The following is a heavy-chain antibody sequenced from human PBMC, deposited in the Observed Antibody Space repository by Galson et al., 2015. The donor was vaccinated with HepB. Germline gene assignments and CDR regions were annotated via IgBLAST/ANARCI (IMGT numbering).Heavy chain of an antibody. CDR1: GYTLTNYH. V-gene: IGHV1-46*01. J-gene: IGHJ4*02. CDR2: IFAGGGST. Sequence: SVKVSCKASGYTLTNYHFHWVRQAPGQGPEWMGKIFAGGGSTRYAERFQGIVTLTRESSTSTIYMEVSSLRSDDTAVYYCARETPDTYYFDYWGQRTLVTVSS. CDR3: ARETPDTYYFDY. D-gene: IGHD2-15*01.